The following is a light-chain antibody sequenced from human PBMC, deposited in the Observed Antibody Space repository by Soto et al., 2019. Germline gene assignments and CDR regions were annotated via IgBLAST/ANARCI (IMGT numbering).Light chain of an antibody. J-gene: IGKJ5*01. Sequence: DIVLTQSPDTLSMSPGERATLSCRASQTVGTNLAWYQQKPGQAPRLLIYGASPRASGIPARFSGSGSGTDFTLTISSLEPEDFAVYYCQQRSNWPPITFGQGTRLEIK. V-gene: IGKV3-11*01. CDR2: GAS. CDR3: QQRSNWPPIT. CDR1: QTVGTN.